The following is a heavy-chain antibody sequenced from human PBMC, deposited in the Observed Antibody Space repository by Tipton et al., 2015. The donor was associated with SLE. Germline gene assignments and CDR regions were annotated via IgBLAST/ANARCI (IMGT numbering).Heavy chain of an antibody. CDR3: AREEWELGVVRAFDI. CDR2: IRYDGSNK. D-gene: IGHD1-26*01. CDR1: GFTFSSYG. Sequence: SLGLSCAASGFTFSSYGMHWVRQAPGKGLEWVAFIRYDGSNKYYADSVKGRFTISRDNSKNTLYLQMNSLRAEDTAVYYCAREEWELGVVRAFDIWGQGTMVTVSS. J-gene: IGHJ3*02. V-gene: IGHV3-30*02.